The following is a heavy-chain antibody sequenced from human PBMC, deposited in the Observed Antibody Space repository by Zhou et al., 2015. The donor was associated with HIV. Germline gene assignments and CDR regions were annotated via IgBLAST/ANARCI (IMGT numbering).Heavy chain of an antibody. CDR3: ASPGAYGSGSSRPYFDY. D-gene: IGHD3-10*01. Sequence: QVVLIQSGAEVRRPGSSVKISCKASGGSFPVTWVRQAPGQGLEWMGGINPFFGTTNYAQKFQGRVSITADESTSTTYMQLDNLRSEDTAVYYCASPGAYGSGSSRPYFDYWGQGTLVTVSS. CDR1: GGSFP. CDR2: INPFFGTT. V-gene: IGHV1-69*01. J-gene: IGHJ4*02.